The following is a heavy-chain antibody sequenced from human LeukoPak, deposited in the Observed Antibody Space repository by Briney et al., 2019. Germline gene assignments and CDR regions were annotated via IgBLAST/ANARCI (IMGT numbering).Heavy chain of an antibody. CDR3: ARFSSGFKPKDFDP. CDR1: GYTFTSYD. D-gene: IGHD3-22*01. V-gene: IGHV1-8*01. CDR2: MNPNSGNT. J-gene: IGHJ5*02. Sequence: ASVNVSCKASGYTFTSYDINWVRQATRQGLEWMGWMNPNSGNTGYAQKFQGRVTMTRNTSISTAYMELSSLRSEDTAVYYCARFSSGFKPKDFDPWGQGTLVTVSS.